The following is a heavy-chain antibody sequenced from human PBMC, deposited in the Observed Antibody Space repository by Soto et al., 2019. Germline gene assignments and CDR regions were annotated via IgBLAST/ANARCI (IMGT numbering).Heavy chain of an antibody. V-gene: IGHV4-34*01. CDR3: ARGGYGKQWLVRAYFDY. J-gene: IGHJ4*02. CDR1: GGSFSGYY. CDR2: INHSGST. D-gene: IGHD6-19*01. Sequence: QVQLQQWGAGLLKPSETLSLTCAVYGGSFSGYYWSWIRQPPGKGLEWIGEINHSGSTNYNPSLKSRVTISVDTSKNQFSLKLSSVTAADTAVYYCARGGYGKQWLVRAYFDYWGQGTLVTVSS.